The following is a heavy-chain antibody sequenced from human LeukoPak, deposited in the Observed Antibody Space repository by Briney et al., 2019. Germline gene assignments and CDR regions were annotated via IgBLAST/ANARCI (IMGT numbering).Heavy chain of an antibody. CDR2: IYYSGST. J-gene: IGHJ5*02. CDR3: ARHPSMVRPGGWFDP. V-gene: IGHV4-31*03. CDR1: GGSISSGGYY. Sequence: SQTLSLTCTVSGGSISSGGYYWSWIRQHPGKGLEWIGYIYYSGSTYYNPSLKSRVTISVDTSKNQFSLKLSSVTAADTAVYYCARHPSMVRPGGWFDPWGQGTLVTVSS. D-gene: IGHD3-10*01.